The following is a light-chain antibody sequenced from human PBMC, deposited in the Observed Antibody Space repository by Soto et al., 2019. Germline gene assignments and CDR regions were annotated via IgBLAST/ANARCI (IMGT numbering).Light chain of an antibody. CDR2: END. J-gene: IGLJ2*01. CDR1: TSTIGTNY. CDR3: ATWDTSLKGVV. Sequence: QSVLTQPPSVSAAPGQKVTISCSGSTSTIGTNYVSWYQLLPGTTPKLIINENDRRPSGIPDRFSGSKTGTSATLAITGLQTGDEAEYFCATWDTSLKGVVFGGGTQLTVL. V-gene: IGLV1-51*01.